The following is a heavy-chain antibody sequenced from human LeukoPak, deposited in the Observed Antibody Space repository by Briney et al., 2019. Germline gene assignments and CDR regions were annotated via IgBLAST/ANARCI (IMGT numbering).Heavy chain of an antibody. CDR3: ARGGHYYGSGSYYYYYGMDV. J-gene: IGHJ6*02. CDR2: INPNSGGT. V-gene: IGHV1-2*02. D-gene: IGHD3-10*01. Sequence: ASVKVSCKASGYTFTGYYMHWVRQAPGQGLEWMGWINPNSGGTNYAQKFQGRVTMTRDTSISTAYMELSRLRSDDTAVYYCARGGHYYGSGSYYYYYGMDVWGQGTTVTVSS. CDR1: GYTFTGYY.